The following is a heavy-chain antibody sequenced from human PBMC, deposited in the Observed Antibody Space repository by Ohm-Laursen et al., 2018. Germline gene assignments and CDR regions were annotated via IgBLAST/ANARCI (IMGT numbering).Heavy chain of an antibody. V-gene: IGHV4-38-2*02. J-gene: IGHJ4*02. CDR1: GGSISSYY. D-gene: IGHD4-17*01. CDR2: IYHSGST. Sequence: SETLSLTCTVSGGSISSYYWGWIRQPPGKGLEWIGSIYHSGSTYYNPSLKSRVTISVDTSKNQFSLKLSSVTAADTAVYYCARVPVYGDPRFDYWGQGTLVTVSS. CDR3: ARVPVYGDPRFDY.